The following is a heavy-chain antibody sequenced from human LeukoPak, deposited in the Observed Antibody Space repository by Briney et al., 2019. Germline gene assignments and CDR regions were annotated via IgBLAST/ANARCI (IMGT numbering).Heavy chain of an antibody. J-gene: IGHJ4*02. CDR2: ISKDGSNK. Sequence: GRSLRLSCAASGFTFSSYVMHWVRQAPGKGLEWVAVISKDGSNKYYADSVKGRFIISRDNSKNTLYLQMTSLRAEDTAVCYCARDAPGIAVAGHFDCWGQGTLVTVSS. CDR3: ARDAPGIAVAGHFDC. D-gene: IGHD6-19*01. CDR1: GFTFSSYV. V-gene: IGHV3-30*04.